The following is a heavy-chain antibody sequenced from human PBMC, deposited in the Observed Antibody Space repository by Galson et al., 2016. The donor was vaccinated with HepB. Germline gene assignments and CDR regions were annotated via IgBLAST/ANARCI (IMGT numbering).Heavy chain of an antibody. V-gene: IGHV3-7*03. D-gene: IGHD3-3*01. CDR3: ARDYDFWSGPYYYGMDV. CDR1: GFTFSSYW. Sequence: SLRLSCAASGFTFSSYWMSWVRQAPGKGLEWVANINRGGSEKYFVDSVKGRFTISRDNAKNSLYLQMNSLRAEDTAVYYCARDYDFWSGPYYYGMDVWGQGTTVTVSS. CDR2: INRGGSEK. J-gene: IGHJ6*02.